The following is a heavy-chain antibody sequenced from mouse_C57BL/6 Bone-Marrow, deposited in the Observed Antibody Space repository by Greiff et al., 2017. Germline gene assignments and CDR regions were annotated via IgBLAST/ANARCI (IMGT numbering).Heavy chain of an antibody. Sequence: QVQLQQPGAELVRPGTSVKLSCKASGYTFTSYWMHWVKQRPGQGLEWIGVIDPSDSYTNYNQKFKGKATVTVDTSSSTAYMQLSSLTSEDSAVDYCARWDYDWFAYWGQGTLVTVSA. CDR1: GYTFTSYW. CDR3: ARWDYDWFAY. CDR2: IDPSDSYT. J-gene: IGHJ3*01. D-gene: IGHD2-4*01. V-gene: IGHV1-59*01.